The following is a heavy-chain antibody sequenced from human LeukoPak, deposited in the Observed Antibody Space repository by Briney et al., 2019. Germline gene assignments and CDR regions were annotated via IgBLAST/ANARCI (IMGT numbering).Heavy chain of an antibody. J-gene: IGHJ6*03. CDR1: GGTFSSYA. Sequence: ASVKVSCKASGGTFSSYAISWVRQAPGQGLEWMGRIIPILGIANYAQKFQGRVTITADESTSTAYMELSSLRSEDTAVYYCARLIRAYYYYMDVWGKGTTVTVSS. V-gene: IGHV1-69*04. CDR2: IIPILGIA. CDR3: ARLIRAYYYYMDV.